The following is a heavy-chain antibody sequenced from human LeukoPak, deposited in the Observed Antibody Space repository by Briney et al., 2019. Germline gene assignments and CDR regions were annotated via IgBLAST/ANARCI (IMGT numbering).Heavy chain of an antibody. CDR2: MNPNSGNT. D-gene: IGHD5-12*01. V-gene: IGHV1-8*03. Sequence: ASVKVSCKASGYTFTSYDINWVRQATGQGLEWMGWMNPNSGNTGYALKFQGRVTITRNTSISTAYIELSSLRSEDTAVYYCASLIGGGYDEDAFDIWGQGTMVTVSS. J-gene: IGHJ3*02. CDR3: ASLIGGGYDEDAFDI. CDR1: GYTFTSYD.